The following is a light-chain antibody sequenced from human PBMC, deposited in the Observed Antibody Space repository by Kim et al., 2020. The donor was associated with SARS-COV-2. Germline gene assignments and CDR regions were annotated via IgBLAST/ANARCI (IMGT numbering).Light chain of an antibody. J-gene: IGKJ2*03. CDR1: QSVSSY. Sequence: SPGESATLSCRASQSVSSYLAWYQQKPGQAPRLLIYDASNRATGIPARFSGSGSGTDFTLTISSLEPEDFAVYYCQQRSNWPPYSFGQGTKLEI. V-gene: IGKV3-11*01. CDR3: QQRSNWPPYS. CDR2: DAS.